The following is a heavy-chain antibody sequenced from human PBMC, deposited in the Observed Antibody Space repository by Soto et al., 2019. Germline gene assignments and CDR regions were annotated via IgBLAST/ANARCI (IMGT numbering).Heavy chain of an antibody. Sequence: SETLSLTCTFSVASIITYSWSWIRQSAGKGLEWIGHMYTNGRTNYIPSLKGRITMSVDTSKNQFSLNLKFVTAADTAVYFCAKDQSGAADIWGQGTMVTVSS. V-gene: IGHV4-4*07. CDR3: AKDQSGAADI. J-gene: IGHJ3*02. CDR2: MYTNGRT. D-gene: IGHD7-27*01. CDR1: VASIITYS.